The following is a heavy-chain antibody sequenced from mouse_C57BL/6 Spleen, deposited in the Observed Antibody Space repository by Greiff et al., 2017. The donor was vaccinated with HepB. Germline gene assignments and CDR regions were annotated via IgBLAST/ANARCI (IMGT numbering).Heavy chain of an antibody. CDR1: GYTFTDYY. J-gene: IGHJ1*03. CDR3: ARVTTVVVHWYFDV. CDR2: INPNNGGT. V-gene: IGHV1-26*01. Sequence: EVQLQQSGPELVKPGASVKISCKASGYTFTDYYMNWVKQSHGKSLEWIGDINPNNGGTSYNQKFKGKATLTVDKSSSTAYMELRSLTSEDSAVYSCARVTTVVVHWYFDVWGTGTTVTVSA. D-gene: IGHD1-1*01.